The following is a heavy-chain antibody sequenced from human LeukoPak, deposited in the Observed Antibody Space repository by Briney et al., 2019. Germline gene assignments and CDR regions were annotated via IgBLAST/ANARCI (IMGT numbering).Heavy chain of an antibody. V-gene: IGHV3-30*04. CDR1: GFTFNNYP. D-gene: IGHD3-10*01. J-gene: IGHJ4*02. CDR3: ARDPKTGSPDYFDY. Sequence: GGSLGLSCATSGFTFNNYPMHWVRQAPGKGLEWVAVIGYDGRFKFHSDSVRGRFTISRDDSKNTLYLQMNSLRPEDTALYYCARDPKTGSPDYFDYWGQGTLVTVST. CDR2: IGYDGRFK.